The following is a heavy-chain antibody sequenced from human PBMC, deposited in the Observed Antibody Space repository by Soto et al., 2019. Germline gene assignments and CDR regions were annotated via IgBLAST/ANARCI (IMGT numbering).Heavy chain of an antibody. D-gene: IGHD2-2*01. CDR2: ISGSGGST. J-gene: IGHJ4*02. V-gene: IGHV3-23*01. CDR3: ATDPVSSTSSDVVPHYFDY. CDR1: GFTFSSYA. Sequence: EVQLLESGGGLVQPGGSLRLSCAASGFTFSSYAMSWVRQAPGKGLEWVSAISGSGGSTYYADSVKGRFTISRDNSKNTLYLQMNSLRAEDTAVYYCATDPVSSTSSDVVPHYFDYWGQGTLVTVSS.